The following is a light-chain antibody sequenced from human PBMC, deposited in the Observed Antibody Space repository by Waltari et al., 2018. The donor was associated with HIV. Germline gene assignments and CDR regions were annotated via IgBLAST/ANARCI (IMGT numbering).Light chain of an antibody. V-gene: IGLV2-14*01. Sequence: QSALTQPASVSGSPGQSITISCTGTSSDVGGYNYVSWYQQHPGKAPKLMIYDVSKRPSGGSNRFSGSKSGNTASLTISGLQAEDEADYYCSSYTSSRYYVFGTGTKVTVL. J-gene: IGLJ1*01. CDR2: DVS. CDR3: SSYTSSRYYV. CDR1: SSDVGGYNY.